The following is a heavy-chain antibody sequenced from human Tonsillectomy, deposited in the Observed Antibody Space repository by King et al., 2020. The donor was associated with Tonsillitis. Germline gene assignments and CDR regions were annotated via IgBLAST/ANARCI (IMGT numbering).Heavy chain of an antibody. J-gene: IGHJ4*02. CDR1: GYTFTNYY. CDR3: ARVEDTAMVTTTFDY. D-gene: IGHD5-18*01. Sequence: QLVQSGAEVKKPGASVKVSCKASGYTFTNYYMHWVRQAPGQGLEWRGIINPSGSSTNYAQKFQGRVTITRDTATSTVYMELSSLRSEDTAVYYCARVEDTAMVTTTFDYWGQGTLVTVSS. V-gene: IGHV1-46*01. CDR2: INPSGSST.